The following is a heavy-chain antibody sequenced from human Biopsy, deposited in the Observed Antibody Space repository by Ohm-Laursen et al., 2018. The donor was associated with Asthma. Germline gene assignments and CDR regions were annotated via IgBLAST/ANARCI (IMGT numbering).Heavy chain of an antibody. CDR2: IYHRGNT. Sequence: TLSLTCSVSGYSISNGDYYWTWVRQRPGKGLEWIGNIYHRGNTKYNPSLKSRLSFSVDTSKNQFSLKLSSVTAADTAIYFCARDYYDFWNRSVYTYFGMDVWGRGTTVVVSS. CDR3: ARDYYDFWNRSVYTYFGMDV. J-gene: IGHJ6*02. CDR1: GYSISNGDYY. D-gene: IGHD3-3*01. V-gene: IGHV4-31*03.